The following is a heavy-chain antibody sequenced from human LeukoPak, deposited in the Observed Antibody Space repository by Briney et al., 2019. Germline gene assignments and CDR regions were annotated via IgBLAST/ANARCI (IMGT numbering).Heavy chain of an antibody. V-gene: IGHV3-7*01. D-gene: IGHD3-22*01. CDR3: ARDLWLGERGLFFFEY. CDR1: GFTFRRHW. J-gene: IGHJ4*02. CDR2: MRDDGSEE. Sequence: GGSLRLSCAASGFTFRRHWMSWVRQAPGKGLEWVANMRDDGSEEFYVNSVKGRFTISRDNTKNSLYLQMDSLRAEDTAVYYCARDLWLGERGLFFFEYWGQGAQVTVAS.